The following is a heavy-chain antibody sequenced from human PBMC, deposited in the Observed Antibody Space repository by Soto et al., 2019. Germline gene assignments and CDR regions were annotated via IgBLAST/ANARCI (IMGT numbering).Heavy chain of an antibody. CDR3: AGSRHELHLWELSVRYFDY. Sequence: QVQLQESGPGLVKPSQTLSLTCTVSGGSISSGGYYWSWIRQHPGKGLEWIGYIYYSGSTYYNPSLQSRVTISVDPSKNQFSLKLSSVTAADTAVYYCAGSRHELHLWELSVRYFDYWGQGTLVTVSS. V-gene: IGHV4-31*03. CDR1: GGSISSGGYY. CDR2: IYYSGST. J-gene: IGHJ4*02. D-gene: IGHD3-16*02.